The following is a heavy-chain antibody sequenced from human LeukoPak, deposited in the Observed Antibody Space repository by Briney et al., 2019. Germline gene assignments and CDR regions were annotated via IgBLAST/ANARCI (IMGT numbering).Heavy chain of an antibody. V-gene: IGHV1-46*01. Sequence: ASVKVSCKASGYTFSGYYMHWVRQAPGQGLEWMGIINPSGGSTSYAQNFQGRVTMTRDTSTSTVYMELSSLRSEDTAVYYCARDLRFGEWKVQVWGQGTMVTVSS. CDR2: INPSGGST. CDR3: ARDLRFGEWKVQV. J-gene: IGHJ3*01. D-gene: IGHD3-10*01. CDR1: GYTFSGYY.